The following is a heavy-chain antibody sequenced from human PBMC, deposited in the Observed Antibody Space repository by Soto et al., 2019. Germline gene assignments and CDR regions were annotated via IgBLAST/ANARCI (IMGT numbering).Heavy chain of an antibody. V-gene: IGHV1-46*01. Sequence: QVQLVQSGAEVQKPGASVKVSCKASGYTFTNYYMHWVRQAPGQGLEWMGIFNPSDGSTSFAQKFQGRVTMNRDTSTSTVYMELSSLRSEDTAMYYCARGGYSYGNWFDPWGQGTLVTVSS. CDR2: FNPSDGST. J-gene: IGHJ5*02. D-gene: IGHD5-18*01. CDR3: ARGGYSYGNWFDP. CDR1: GYTFTNYY.